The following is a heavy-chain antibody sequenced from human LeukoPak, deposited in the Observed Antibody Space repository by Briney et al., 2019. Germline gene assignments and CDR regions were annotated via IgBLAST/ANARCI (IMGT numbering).Heavy chain of an antibody. D-gene: IGHD4-23*01. CDR2: ISYDGSNK. CDR3: ARDGGRWFPSDY. CDR1: GFTFSSYA. J-gene: IGHJ4*02. Sequence: GGSLRLSCAASGFTFSSYAMHWVRQAPGKGLEWVTVISYDGSNKYYADSVKGRFTISRDNSKNTLYLQMNSVRAEDTAVYYCARDGGRWFPSDYWGQGTLATVSS. V-gene: IGHV3-30*04.